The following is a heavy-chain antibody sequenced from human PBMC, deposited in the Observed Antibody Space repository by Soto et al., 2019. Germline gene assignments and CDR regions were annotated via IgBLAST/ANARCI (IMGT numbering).Heavy chain of an antibody. V-gene: IGHV3-23*04. D-gene: IGHD2-21*02. Sequence: VQLVQSGAEVKKPGSSVKVSCKASGGTFSSYAMSWVRQAPGKGLEWVSAISGSGGSTYYADSVKGRFTISRDNSKNTLYLQMNSLRAEDTAVYYCAKDLFSRVVVTAIRGDYWGQGTLVTVSS. CDR3: AKDLFSRVVVTAIRGDY. CDR2: ISGSGGST. J-gene: IGHJ4*02. CDR1: GGTFSSYA.